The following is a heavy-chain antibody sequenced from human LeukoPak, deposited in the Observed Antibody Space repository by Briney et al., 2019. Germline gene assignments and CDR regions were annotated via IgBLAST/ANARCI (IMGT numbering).Heavy chain of an antibody. CDR1: GYTFTSYG. D-gene: IGHD3-3*01. J-gene: IGHJ4*02. Sequence: ASVKVSCKASGYTFTSYGISWVRQAPGQGLEWMGWISAYNGNANYAQKLQGRVTMTTDTSTSTAYMELRSLRSDDTAVYYCARVSPRITIFGVVSGRPFFAYWGQGTLVTVSS. V-gene: IGHV1-18*01. CDR3: ARVSPRITIFGVVSGRPFFAY. CDR2: ISAYNGNA.